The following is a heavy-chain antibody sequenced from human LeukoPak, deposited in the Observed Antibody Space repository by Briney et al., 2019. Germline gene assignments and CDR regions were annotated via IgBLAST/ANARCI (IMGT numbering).Heavy chain of an antibody. D-gene: IGHD6-13*01. CDR3: AREGSSSWYIDY. CDR2: ISYDGSNK. Sequence: GGSLRLSCAASGFTFSSYAMHWVRQAPGKGLEWVAVISYDGSNKYYADSVKGRFTISRDNSKNTLYLQMNSLSAEDTAEYYCAREGSSSWYIDYWGREPWSASPQ. V-gene: IGHV3-30*01. J-gene: IGHJ4*02. CDR1: GFTFSSYA.